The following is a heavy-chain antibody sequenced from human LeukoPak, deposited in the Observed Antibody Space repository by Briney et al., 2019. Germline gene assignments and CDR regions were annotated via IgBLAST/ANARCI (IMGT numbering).Heavy chain of an antibody. Sequence: PGGSLRLSCAASGFTFSSYAMSWVRQAPGKGLEWVSAISGRGGSTYYADSVKGRFTISRDNAKNSLYLQMNSLRAEDTAVYYCASPPHGYDPYYFDYWGQGTLVTVSS. V-gene: IGHV3-23*01. D-gene: IGHD3-22*01. CDR3: ASPPHGYDPYYFDY. CDR1: GFTFSSYA. J-gene: IGHJ4*02. CDR2: ISGRGGST.